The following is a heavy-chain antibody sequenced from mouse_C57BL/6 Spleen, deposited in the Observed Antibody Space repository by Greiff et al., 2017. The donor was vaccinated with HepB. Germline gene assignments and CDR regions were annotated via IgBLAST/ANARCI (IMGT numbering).Heavy chain of an antibody. CDR1: GYTFTSYW. V-gene: IGHV1-50*01. J-gene: IGHJ4*01. Sequence: QVQLQQSGAELVKPGASVKLSCKASGYTFTSYWMQWVKQRPGQGLEWIGEIDPSDSYTNYNQKFKGKATLTVDTSSSTAYMQLSSLTSEDSAVYYCAREGTGAMDYWGQGTSVTVSS. CDR2: IDPSDSYT. CDR3: AREGTGAMDY. D-gene: IGHD4-1*01.